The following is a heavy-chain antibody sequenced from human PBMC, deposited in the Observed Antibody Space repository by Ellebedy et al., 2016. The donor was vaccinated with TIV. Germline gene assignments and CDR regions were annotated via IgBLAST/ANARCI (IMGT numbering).Heavy chain of an antibody. Sequence: AASVKVSCKASGFSFTGYYIHWVRQAPGQGLEWMGWINTNSGRTKYAQKFQDWVTITRDTSISTAYMDVTSLRTDDTAVYYYARKTGNRADFDIWGQGSMVAVSS. CDR3: ARKTGNRADFDI. CDR1: GFSFTGYY. J-gene: IGHJ3*02. V-gene: IGHV1-2*04. CDR2: INTNSGRT. D-gene: IGHD7-27*01.